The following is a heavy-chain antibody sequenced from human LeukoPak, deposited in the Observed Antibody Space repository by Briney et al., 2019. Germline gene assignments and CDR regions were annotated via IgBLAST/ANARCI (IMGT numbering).Heavy chain of an antibody. J-gene: IGHJ4*02. CDR1: GGSISGHY. D-gene: IGHD2-8*01. CDR2: IYNSGSTNYN. CDR3: ARHTTGRALGDFDY. V-gene: IGHV4-59*08. Sequence: SETLSLTCTVSGGSISGHYWSWLRQSPGRGLEWIAYIYNSGSTNYNNYNPSLKSRVIMSMDTSKNQLPLIVSSVTAADAAVYYCARHTTGRALGDFDYWGQGTLVTVSA.